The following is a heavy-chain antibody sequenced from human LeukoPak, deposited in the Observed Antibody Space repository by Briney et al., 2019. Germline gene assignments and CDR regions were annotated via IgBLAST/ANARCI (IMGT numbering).Heavy chain of an antibody. V-gene: IGHV1-69*13. CDR2: IIPIFGTA. CDR1: GGTFSSYA. CDR3: ARGVVSPYGMDV. J-gene: IGHJ6*02. Sequence: SVKVSCKASGGTFSSYAISWVRQAPGQGLEWMGGIIPIFGTANYAQKFQGRVTITADESTSTAYMELSSLRSEDTAVYYCARGVVSPYGMDVWGQGTTVTVSS. D-gene: IGHD2-2*01.